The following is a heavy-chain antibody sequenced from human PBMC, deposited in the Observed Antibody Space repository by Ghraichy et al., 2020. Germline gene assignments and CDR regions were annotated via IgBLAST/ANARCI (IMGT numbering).Heavy chain of an antibody. V-gene: IGHV3-53*01. J-gene: IGHJ6*02. CDR1: GFTVSSNY. D-gene: IGHD6-19*01. CDR2: IYSGGST. CDR3: ARDLVAVADYYYYGMDV. Sequence: LSLTCAASGFTVSSNYMSWVRQAPGKGLEWVSVIYSGGSTYYADSVKGRFTISRDNSKNTLYLQMNSLRAEDTAVYYCARDLVAVADYYYYGMDVWGQGTTVTVSS.